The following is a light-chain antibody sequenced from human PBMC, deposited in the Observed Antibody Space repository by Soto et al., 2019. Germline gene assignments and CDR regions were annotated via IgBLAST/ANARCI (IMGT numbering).Light chain of an antibody. CDR3: QVWESGRGV. CDR2: DDS. J-gene: IGLJ1*01. CDR1: NIGGKS. Sequence: SYELIQPPSVSVAPGQTARITCGGNNIGGKSVHWYQQKPGQAPVLVVYDDSDRPSGIPERFSGSNSVNTATLTISRVAAGDEADYYCQVWESGRGVFGTGTKATVL. V-gene: IGLV3-21*02.